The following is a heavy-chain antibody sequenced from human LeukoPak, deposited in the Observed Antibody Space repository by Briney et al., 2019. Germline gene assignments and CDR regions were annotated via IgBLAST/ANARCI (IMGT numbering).Heavy chain of an antibody. CDR1: GGSISSYY. CDR3: ARALPGSSFDY. Sequence: PSETLSLTCTVSGGSISSYYWSWIRQPPGKGLEWIGYIYYSGSTNYNPSLKSRVTISVDTSKNQFSLKLSSATAADTAVYYCARALPGSSFDYWGQGTLVTVSS. V-gene: IGHV4-59*01. CDR2: IYYSGST. J-gene: IGHJ4*02. D-gene: IGHD3-10*01.